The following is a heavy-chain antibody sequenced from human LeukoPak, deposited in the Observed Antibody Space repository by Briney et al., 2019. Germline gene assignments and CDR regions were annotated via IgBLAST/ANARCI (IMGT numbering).Heavy chain of an antibody. J-gene: IGHJ4*02. V-gene: IGHV3-30-3*01. CDR3: ARGVGGSHFDN. Sequence: GGSLRLSCAASGFTFNNYDLNWVRQAPGKGLEWVAVISHDGGNKYYADSVKGRFTISRDSSRNTLYLQMNSLRPEDTAVYHCARGVGGSHFDNWGQGTLVTVSS. CDR2: ISHDGGNK. D-gene: IGHD2-15*01. CDR1: GFTFNNYD.